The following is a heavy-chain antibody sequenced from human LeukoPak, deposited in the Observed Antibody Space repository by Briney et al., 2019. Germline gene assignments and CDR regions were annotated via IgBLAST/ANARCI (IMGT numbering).Heavy chain of an antibody. Sequence: GGSLRLSCAASGFTVSNNYMIWVRQAPVKGLEWVSVIYSGGSTYYADSVKGRFTISRDNSNNTLYLQLNSLRAEDTAVYYCARGSVAGENRFDYWGQGTLVTVSS. CDR2: IYSGGST. V-gene: IGHV3-53*01. CDR3: ARGSVAGENRFDY. J-gene: IGHJ4*02. CDR1: GFTVSNNY. D-gene: IGHD6-19*01.